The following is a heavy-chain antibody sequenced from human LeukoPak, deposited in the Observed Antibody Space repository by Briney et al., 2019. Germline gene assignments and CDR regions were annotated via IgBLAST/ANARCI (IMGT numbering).Heavy chain of an antibody. CDR1: GGTFSSYA. CDR2: IIPILGIA. D-gene: IGHD3-22*01. V-gene: IGHV1-69*04. CDR3: ARAVSSVYYHDAFDI. J-gene: IGHJ3*02. Sequence: SVKVSCKASGGTFSSYAISWARQAPGQGLEWMGRIIPILGIANYAQTFQGRVTITADKSTSTAYMELSSLRSEDTAVYYCARAVSSVYYHDAFDIWGQGTMVTVSS.